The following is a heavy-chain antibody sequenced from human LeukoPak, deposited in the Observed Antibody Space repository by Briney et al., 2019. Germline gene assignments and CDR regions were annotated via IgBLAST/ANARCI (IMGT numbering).Heavy chain of an antibody. D-gene: IGHD3-16*02. Sequence: PSETLSLTCAVSGYSISSGYYWGWIRQTPGKGLECIGNLHHSGRTYFHSSLKSRVTISVDTSKNQFPLKLSSVTAADTAVYYCFRANTFGGVIAQLEYWGQGTLVAVDS. CDR1: GYSISSGYY. CDR3: FRANTFGGVIAQLEY. J-gene: IGHJ4*02. V-gene: IGHV4-38-2*01. CDR2: LHHSGRT.